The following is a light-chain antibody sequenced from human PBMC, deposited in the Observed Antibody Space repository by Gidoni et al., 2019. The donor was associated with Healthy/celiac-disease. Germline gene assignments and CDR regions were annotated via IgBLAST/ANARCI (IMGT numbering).Light chain of an antibody. Sequence: DIVMTQSPDSLAVSLGERATINCKSSQSVLYSSNNKNYLAWYQQKPGQPPKLLIYWASTRESGVPDRFSGSGSGTDFTLTISSLQAEDVAVYYCQQYYSTPGVTIGPXTKVDIK. CDR1: QSVLYSSNNKNY. J-gene: IGKJ3*01. CDR2: WAS. V-gene: IGKV4-1*01. CDR3: QQYYSTPGVT.